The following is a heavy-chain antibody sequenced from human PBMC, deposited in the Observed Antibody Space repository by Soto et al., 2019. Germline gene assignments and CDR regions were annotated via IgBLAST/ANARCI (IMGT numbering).Heavy chain of an antibody. D-gene: IGHD2-8*01. CDR3: ARDGYCTNGVCNWFDP. CDR1: GDSVSSNSAA. Sequence: SQTLSLTCAISGDSVSSNSAAWNWIRQSPSRGLEWLGRTYYRSKWYNDYAVSVKSRITINPDTSKNQFSLHLNSVTPEDTAVYYCARDGYCTNGVCNWFDPWGQGTLVTVS. V-gene: IGHV6-1*01. J-gene: IGHJ5*02. CDR2: TYYRSKWYN.